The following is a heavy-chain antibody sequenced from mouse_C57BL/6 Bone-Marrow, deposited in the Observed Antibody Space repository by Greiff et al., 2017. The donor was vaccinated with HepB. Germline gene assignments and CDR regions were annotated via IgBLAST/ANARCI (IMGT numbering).Heavy chain of an antibody. Sequence: QVQLQQPGTELVKPGASVKLSCKASGYTFTSYWMHWVKQRPGQGLEWIGNINPSNGGTNYNEKFKSKATLTVDKSSSTAYMQLSSLTSEDSAVYYWAREEGYYYGSDYWGQGTTLTVSS. CDR1: GYTFTSYW. V-gene: IGHV1-53*01. J-gene: IGHJ2*01. CDR3: AREEGYYYGSDY. D-gene: IGHD1-1*01. CDR2: INPSNGGT.